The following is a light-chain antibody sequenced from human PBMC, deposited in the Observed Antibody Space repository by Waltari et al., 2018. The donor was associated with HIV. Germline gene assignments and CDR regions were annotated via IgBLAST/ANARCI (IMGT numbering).Light chain of an antibody. J-gene: IGLJ2*01. Sequence: QSALTQPASLSGSPGQSITISCTGTSSDVGTYSLVSWYQLHPGKAPKLLIYEVTKRPSGVSDRFSGSKSGNTASLTISVLQAEDESDYYCCSLAGTFMIFGGGTKLTVL. CDR2: EVT. CDR3: CSLAGTFMI. CDR1: SSDVGTYSL. V-gene: IGLV2-23*02.